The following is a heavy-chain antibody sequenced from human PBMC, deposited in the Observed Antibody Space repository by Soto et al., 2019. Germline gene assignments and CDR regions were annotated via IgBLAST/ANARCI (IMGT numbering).Heavy chain of an antibody. CDR1: GFTFSSYA. CDR2: ISYDGSNK. J-gene: IGHJ4*02. Sequence: QVQLVESGGGVVQPGRSLRLSCAASGFTFSSYAMHWVRQAPGKGLEWVAVISYDGSNKYYADSVQGRFTISSDNSKNPLDLEMNSLRAEDTAVYYLARQRGFGDLFRYFDYWGQGTLVTGFS. D-gene: IGHD3-10*01. CDR3: ARQRGFGDLFRYFDY. V-gene: IGHV3-30-3*01.